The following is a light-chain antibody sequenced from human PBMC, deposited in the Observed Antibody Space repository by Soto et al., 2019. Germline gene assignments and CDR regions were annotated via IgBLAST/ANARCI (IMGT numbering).Light chain of an antibody. CDR1: QSVSNNY. J-gene: IGKJ1*01. Sequence: EIVLTQSPGTLSLSPGERSALSCMASQSVSNNYLAWYQQKPGQAPRLLIYGESNRATGIPDRFSGSGSGTDFTLTISRLEPEDFAVYYCPQYGSSGTVGQGTQVEIK. CDR2: GES. CDR3: PQYGSSGT. V-gene: IGKV3-20*01.